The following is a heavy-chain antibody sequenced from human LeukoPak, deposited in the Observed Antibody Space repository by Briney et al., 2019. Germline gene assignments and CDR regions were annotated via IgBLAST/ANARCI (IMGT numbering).Heavy chain of an antibody. J-gene: IGHJ5*02. CDR2: IYYSGST. D-gene: IGHD5-24*01. V-gene: IGHV4-59*01. Sequence: SETLSLTCTVSGGSINSYYWSWIRQPPGKGLEWIGYIYYSGSTNYNPSLKSRVTISVDTSKNQFSLKLSSATAADTALYYCARIDVEMATATYHTFDPWGQGILVTVSS. CDR3: ARIDVEMATATYHTFDP. CDR1: GGSINSYY.